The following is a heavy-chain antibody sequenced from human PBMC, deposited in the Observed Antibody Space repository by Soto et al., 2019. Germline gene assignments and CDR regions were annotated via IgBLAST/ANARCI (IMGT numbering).Heavy chain of an antibody. D-gene: IGHD3-10*01. CDR1: GFTFTTYW. CDR3: VRGGHGSGSYLGSS. Sequence: GGSLRLSCVASGFTFTTYWMSWVRQAPGKGLEWVTNIRQDGGAQYYVDSVKGRFTISRDNAKNSVYLQMDSLRVEDTAVYYCVRGGHGSGSYLGSSWGQGILVTVSS. CDR2: IRQDGGAQ. J-gene: IGHJ5*02. V-gene: IGHV3-7*03.